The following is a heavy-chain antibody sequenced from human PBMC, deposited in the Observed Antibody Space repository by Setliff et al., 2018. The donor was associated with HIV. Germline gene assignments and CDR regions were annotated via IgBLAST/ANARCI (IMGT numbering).Heavy chain of an antibody. CDR2: LHHSGTI. Sequence: SETLSLTCAVSGYSISSGYYWGWIRQPPGKGLEWIGTLHHSGTIYYNPSLKSRVTMSVDTSKNQFSLNLNSVTAADTAVYYCARDRTEFVDGGYYPYYFDSWGQGTLVTVS. J-gene: IGHJ4*02. CDR3: ARDRTEFVDGGYYPYYFDS. V-gene: IGHV4-38-2*02. CDR1: GYSISSGYY. D-gene: IGHD3-22*01.